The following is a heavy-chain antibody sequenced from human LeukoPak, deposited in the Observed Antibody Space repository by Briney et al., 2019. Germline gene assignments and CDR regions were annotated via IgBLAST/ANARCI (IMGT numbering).Heavy chain of an antibody. Sequence: GGSLRLSCAASGFTFSSYAMHWVRQAPGKGLEWVAVISYDGSNKYYADSVKGRFAISRDNSKNTLYLQMNSLRAEDTAVYYCASGIAADEYFQHWGQGTLVTVSS. D-gene: IGHD6-13*01. V-gene: IGHV3-30*09. CDR3: ASGIAADEYFQH. CDR2: ISYDGSNK. CDR1: GFTFSSYA. J-gene: IGHJ1*01.